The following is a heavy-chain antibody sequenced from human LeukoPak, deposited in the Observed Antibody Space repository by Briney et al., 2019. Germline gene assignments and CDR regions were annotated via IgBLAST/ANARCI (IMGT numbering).Heavy chain of an antibody. CDR1: GFTFSSYG. D-gene: IGHD2-15*01. J-gene: IGHJ5*02. Sequence: GGSLRLSCAASGFTFSSYGMHWVRQAPGKGLEWVAFIRYDGSNKYYADSVKGRFTISRDNSKNTLYLQMNSLRAEDTAVYYCARDRVVAATRLFWFDPWGQGTLVTVSS. CDR3: ARDRVVAATRLFWFDP. CDR2: IRYDGSNK. V-gene: IGHV3-30*02.